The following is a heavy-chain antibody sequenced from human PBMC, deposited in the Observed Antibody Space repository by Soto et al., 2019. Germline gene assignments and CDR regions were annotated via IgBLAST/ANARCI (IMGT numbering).Heavy chain of an antibody. V-gene: IGHV3-33*01. CDR3: ARDFGGSSSWPLGPLVFDY. J-gene: IGHJ4*02. D-gene: IGHD6-13*01. Sequence: PVGSLRLSCAASGFTFSSYGMHWVRQAPGKGLEWVAVIWYDGSNKYYADSVKGRFTISRDNSKNTLYLQMNSLRAEDTAVYYCARDFGGSSSWPLGPLVFDYWGQGTLVTVSS. CDR1: GFTFSSYG. CDR2: IWYDGSNK.